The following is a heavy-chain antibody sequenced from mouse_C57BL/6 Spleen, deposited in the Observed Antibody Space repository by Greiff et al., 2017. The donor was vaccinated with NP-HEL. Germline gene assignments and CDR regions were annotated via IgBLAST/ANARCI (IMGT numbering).Heavy chain of an antibody. CDR1: GYTFTNYW. CDR3: ARGIYYYGSSYDAMDY. D-gene: IGHD1-1*01. V-gene: IGHV1-63*01. CDR2: IYPGGGYT. Sequence: QVQLQQSGAELVRPGTSVKMSCKASGYTFTNYWIGWAKQRPGHGLEWIGDIYPGGGYTNYNEKFKGKATLTADKSSSTAYMQFSSLTSEDSAIYYCARGIYYYGSSYDAMDYWGQGTSDTVSS. J-gene: IGHJ4*01.